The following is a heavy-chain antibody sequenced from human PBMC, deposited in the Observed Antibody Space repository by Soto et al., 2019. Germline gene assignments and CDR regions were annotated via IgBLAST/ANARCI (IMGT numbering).Heavy chain of an antibody. CDR2: IRNKADSYAT. D-gene: IGHD1-26*01. J-gene: IGHJ5*02. CDR3: SGPIRSVGP. V-gene: IGHV3-73*01. CDR1: GFTFSDST. Sequence: EVQPVESGGGLVQPGGSLKLSCAASGFTFSDSTMHWVRQASGKGLEWGGRIRNKADSYATVYAASVKGRFTISRDDSKNMSYRQIKSLKTEDTAVYYGSGPIRSVGPGGQGTLVTVSS.